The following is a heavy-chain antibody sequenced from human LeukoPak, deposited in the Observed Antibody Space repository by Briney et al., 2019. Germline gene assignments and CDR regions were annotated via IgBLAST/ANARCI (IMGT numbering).Heavy chain of an antibody. CDR3: ARRVLTNDY. Sequence: GGSLTLSCAASGFTVSFHYMSWVRQAPGKGLEWVSALYSGGSTDYADSVKGRFTISRANSKNTLYLQMNSLRAEDTAVYYCARRVLTNDYWGQGTLVTVSS. J-gene: IGHJ4*02. V-gene: IGHV3-53*01. D-gene: IGHD4/OR15-4a*01. CDR1: GFTVSFHY. CDR2: LYSGGST.